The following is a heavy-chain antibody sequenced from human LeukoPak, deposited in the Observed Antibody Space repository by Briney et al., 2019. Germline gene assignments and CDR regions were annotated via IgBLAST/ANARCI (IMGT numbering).Heavy chain of an antibody. Sequence: PGGSLRLSCAASRFTFSSYAMSWVRQAPGKGLEWVAFIRYNGKKEYYADSVKGRFTISRDNSKNTLNLLMNSLRYEDTAVYYCLYYCSNTTCAFDIWGQGTMVTVSS. CDR2: IRYNGKKE. D-gene: IGHD2-2*01. V-gene: IGHV3-30*02. CDR3: LYYCSNTTCAFDI. CDR1: RFTFSSYA. J-gene: IGHJ3*02.